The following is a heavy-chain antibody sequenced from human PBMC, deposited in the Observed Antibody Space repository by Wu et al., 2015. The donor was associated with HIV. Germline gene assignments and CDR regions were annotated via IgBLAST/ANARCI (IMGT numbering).Heavy chain of an antibody. J-gene: IGHJ6*02. CDR3: ARDPRSMVRGGYGMDV. D-gene: IGHD3-10*01. V-gene: IGHV1-18*01. CDR1: GGTFTSYG. CDR2: ISAYNGNT. Sequence: QVQLVQSGAEVKKPGSSVKVSCKASGGTFTSYGISWVRQAPGQGLEWMGWISAYNGNTNYAQKLQGRVTMTTDTSTSTAYMELRSLRSDDTAVYYCARDPRSMVRGGYGMDVWGQGTTVTVSS.